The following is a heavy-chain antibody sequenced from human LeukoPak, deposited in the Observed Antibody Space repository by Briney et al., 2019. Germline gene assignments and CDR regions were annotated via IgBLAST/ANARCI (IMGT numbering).Heavy chain of an antibody. CDR3: ARLYYDFWSGPFDY. D-gene: IGHD3-3*01. CDR2: IYYSGST. Sequence: SETLSLTCTVSGGSISSSSYYWGWIRQPLGKGLEWIGSIYYSGSTYYNPSLKSRVTISVDTSKNQFSLKLSSVTAADTAVYYCARLYYDFWSGPFDYWGQGTLVTVSS. CDR1: GGSISSSSYY. J-gene: IGHJ4*02. V-gene: IGHV4-39*01.